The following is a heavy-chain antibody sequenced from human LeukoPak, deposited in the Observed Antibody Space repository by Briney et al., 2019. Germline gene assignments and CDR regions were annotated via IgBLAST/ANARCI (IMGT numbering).Heavy chain of an antibody. Sequence: GASVKVSCKASGYTFTSYGISWVRQAPGQGLEWMGWISACNGNTNYAQKLQGRVTMTTDTSTSTAYMELRSLRSDDTAVYYCARDPSPYYDILTGYSYSSEGMDVWGKGTTVTVSS. CDR3: ARDPSPYYDILTGYSYSSEGMDV. CDR1: GYTFTSYG. D-gene: IGHD3-9*01. CDR2: ISACNGNT. V-gene: IGHV1-18*04. J-gene: IGHJ6*04.